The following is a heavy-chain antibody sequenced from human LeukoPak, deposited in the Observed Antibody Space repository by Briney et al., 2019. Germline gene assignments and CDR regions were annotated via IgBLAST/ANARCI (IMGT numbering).Heavy chain of an antibody. J-gene: IGHJ4*02. CDR3: ARDAETYCGGDCYSKF. CDR2: ISAYNGNT. D-gene: IGHD2-21*02. V-gene: IGHV1-18*01. Sequence: GASVKVSCKASGYTFTSYGISWVRQAPGQGLEWMGWISAYNGNTNYAQKLQGRVTMTTDTSTSTAYMELRSLRSGDTAVYYCARDAETYCGGDCYSKFWGQGTLVTVSS. CDR1: GYTFTSYG.